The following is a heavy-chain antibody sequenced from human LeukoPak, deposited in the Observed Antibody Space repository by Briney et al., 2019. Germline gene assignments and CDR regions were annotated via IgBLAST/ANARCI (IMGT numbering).Heavy chain of an antibody. V-gene: IGHV3-74*01. J-gene: IGHJ5*02. D-gene: IGHD3-10*01. CDR2: VNSDGSST. CDR3: ARESGYHGSGFDP. CDR1: GFTFSNYW. Sequence: GGSLRLSCAASGFTFSNYWMHWVRQAPGKGLVWVSRVNSDGSSTSYADFVKGRFTISRDNAKNTLFLQMNSLTAEDTAVYYCARESGYHGSGFDPWGQGTLVIVSS.